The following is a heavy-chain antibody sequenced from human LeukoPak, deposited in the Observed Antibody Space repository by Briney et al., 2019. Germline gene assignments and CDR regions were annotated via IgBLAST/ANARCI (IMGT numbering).Heavy chain of an antibody. CDR2: IYYSGST. CDR1: GGSISSYY. J-gene: IGHJ5*02. V-gene: IGHV4-59*01. D-gene: IGHD3-3*01. CDR3: AREVPLTRWFDP. Sequence: SKTLSLTCTVSGGSISSYYWSWIRQPPGKGLEWIGYIYYSGSTNYNPSLKSRVTISVDTSKNQFSLKLSSVTAADTAVYYCAREVPLTRWFDPWGQGTLVTVSS.